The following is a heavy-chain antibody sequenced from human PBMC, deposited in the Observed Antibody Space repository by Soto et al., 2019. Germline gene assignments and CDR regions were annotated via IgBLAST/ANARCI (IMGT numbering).Heavy chain of an antibody. V-gene: IGHV3-9*01. CDR3: ANERLGHP. CDR2: ISWNSGSI. CDR1: GFTFDDYA. J-gene: IGHJ5*02. D-gene: IGHD3-16*01. Sequence: EVQLVESGGGLVQPGRSLRLSCAASGFTFDDYAMHWVRQAPGKGLEWVSGISWNSGSIGYADSVKGRFTISRDNAKNSLYLQMNSLRAEDTVLYYCANERLGHPWGQGTLVTVSS.